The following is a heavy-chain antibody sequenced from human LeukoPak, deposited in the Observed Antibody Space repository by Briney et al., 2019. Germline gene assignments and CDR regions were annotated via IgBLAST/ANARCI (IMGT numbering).Heavy chain of an antibody. CDR2: INSDGSTT. CDR1: GFTFSSYW. V-gene: IGHV3-74*01. J-gene: IGHJ4*02. D-gene: IGHD2-15*01. CDR3: ARSGGGLRCGGECTEY. Sequence: PGGSLRLSCAASGFTFSSYWMQWVRQAPGEGLVWVSRINSDGSTTRYADSVKGRFSISRDNAKNTLYLQMNSLRAEDTAVYYCARSGGGLRCGGECTEYWGQGTLVTVSS.